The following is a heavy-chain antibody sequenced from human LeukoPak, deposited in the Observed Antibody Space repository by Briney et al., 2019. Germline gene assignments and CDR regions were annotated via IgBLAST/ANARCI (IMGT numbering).Heavy chain of an antibody. CDR3: AKGGRHGHSSYERGYFDF. D-gene: IGHD2-15*01. V-gene: IGHV3-30*02. J-gene: IGHJ4*02. CDR2: IQYSGSKK. Sequence: GGSLRLSCAAFGFTFSNFDMHWVRQAPGKGLEWVAFIQYSGSKKYYVDSVEGRFTISRDNSKNTLYVQMNSLRTEDTAVYYCAKGGRHGHSSYERGYFDFWGQGTLVTVSS. CDR1: GFTFSNFD.